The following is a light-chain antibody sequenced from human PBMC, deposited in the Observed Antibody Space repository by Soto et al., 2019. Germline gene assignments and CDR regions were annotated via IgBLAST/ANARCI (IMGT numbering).Light chain of an antibody. CDR3: QHYSTWLWT. V-gene: IGKV3-15*01. J-gene: IGKJ1*01. Sequence: EIVMTQSPATLSVSPGERATLSCRASQSVDSKLAWYQQKPGQGPRLLIYGASSRATGIPARFSGSGSGTEFTLTISSLQSEDFAVYYCQHYSTWLWTFGQGTKGEIK. CDR2: GAS. CDR1: QSVDSK.